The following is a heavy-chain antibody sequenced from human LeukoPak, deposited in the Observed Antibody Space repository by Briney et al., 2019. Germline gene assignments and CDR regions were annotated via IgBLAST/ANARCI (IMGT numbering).Heavy chain of an antibody. V-gene: IGHV3-30-3*01. CDR3: ARGDSSGWYYFDY. CDR1: GFTFSSYA. D-gene: IGHD6-19*01. Sequence: SGGSLRLSCAASGFTFSSYAMHWVRQAPGKGLEWVAVISYDGSNKYHADSVKGRFTISRDNSKNTLYLQMNSLRAEDTAVYYCARGDSSGWYYFDYWGQGTLVTVSS. J-gene: IGHJ4*02. CDR2: ISYDGSNK.